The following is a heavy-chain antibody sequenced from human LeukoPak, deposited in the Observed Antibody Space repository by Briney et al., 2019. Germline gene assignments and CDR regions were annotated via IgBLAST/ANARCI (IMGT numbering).Heavy chain of an antibody. CDR3: ATEKDLLLDS. V-gene: IGHV1-24*01. CDR2: FDPGDDET. CDR1: GYSLSELS. J-gene: IGHJ5*01. Sequence: EASVKVSCKVSGYSLSELSTHWVRQAPGQGLEWMGGFDPGDDETIYAQKFQGRVTMTEDTSTGTAYLELSSLRSEDTAVYFCATEKDLLLDSWGQGTPVTVSS. D-gene: IGHD1-26*01.